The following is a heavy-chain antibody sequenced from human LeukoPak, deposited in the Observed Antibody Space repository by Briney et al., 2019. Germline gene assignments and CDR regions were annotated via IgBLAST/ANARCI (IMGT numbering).Heavy chain of an antibody. CDR2: IIPILGIA. CDR3: AREGGYGDYVN. Sequence: GASVKVSCKASGGTFSSYAISWVRQAPGQGLEWMGRIIPILGIANYAQKFQGRVTITADKATSTAYMELSSLRSEDTAVYYCAREGGYGDYVNWGQGTLVTVSS. J-gene: IGHJ4*02. CDR1: GGTFSSYA. D-gene: IGHD4-17*01. V-gene: IGHV1-69*04.